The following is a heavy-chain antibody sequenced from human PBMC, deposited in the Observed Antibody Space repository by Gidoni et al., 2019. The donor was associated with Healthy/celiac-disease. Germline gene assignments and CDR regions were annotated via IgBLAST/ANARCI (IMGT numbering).Heavy chain of an antibody. J-gene: IGHJ4*02. CDR3: ARGSAVRYFDWLFGY. CDR1: GYNFAGYY. D-gene: IGHD3-9*01. CDR2: NNPNSGGT. V-gene: IGHV1-2*04. Sequence: QVQLVQSGAEVKKPAASVTVSCQSSGYNFAGYYMHWVRQAPGQGLEWMGWNNPNSGGTNYAQKFQGWVTMTRDTSISTAYMELSRLRSDDTAVYYCARGSAVRYFDWLFGYWGQGTLVTVSS.